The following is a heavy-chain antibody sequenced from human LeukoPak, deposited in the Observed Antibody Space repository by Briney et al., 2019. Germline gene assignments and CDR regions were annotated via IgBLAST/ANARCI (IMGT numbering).Heavy chain of an antibody. Sequence: GGSLRLSCSASGFTFSSYWMSWVRQAPGRGREGVANRKQDGREKYYVDSVKGRFTISRDNAKNSLYLQMNSLRAEDTAVYYCARDLGTYYDFWSGPLDPWGQGTLVTVSS. CDR3: ARDLGTYYDFWSGPLDP. J-gene: IGHJ5*02. CDR2: RKQDGREK. V-gene: IGHV3-7*01. CDR1: GFTFSSYW. D-gene: IGHD3-3*01.